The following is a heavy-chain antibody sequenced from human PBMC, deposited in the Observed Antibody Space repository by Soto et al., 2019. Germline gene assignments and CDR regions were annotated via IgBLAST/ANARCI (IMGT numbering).Heavy chain of an antibody. D-gene: IGHD4-17*01. J-gene: IGHJ6*02. CDR1: GYTFTSYC. CDR3: ARDSVVKGTTVIYYYGMDV. Sequence: ASVNVSCKSSGYTFTSYCISWVRQAPGQGLEWMGWISAYNGNTNYAQKLQGRVTITTDTSTSTAYMELRSLRSDDTAVYYCARDSVVKGTTVIYYYGMDVWGQGTTVTVSS. CDR2: ISAYNGNT. V-gene: IGHV1-18*04.